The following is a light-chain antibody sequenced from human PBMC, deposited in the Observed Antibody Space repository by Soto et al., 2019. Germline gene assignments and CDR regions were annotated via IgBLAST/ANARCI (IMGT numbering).Light chain of an antibody. CDR2: GAS. CDR3: QQYGSSPPVT. J-gene: IGKJ4*01. Sequence: EIVLTQSPGTLSLSPGERATLSCRASQSVSSSDLAWYQQKPGQAPRLLIYGASSRATGIPDRFSGSGSGKDFTLTISKLEPEDFAVYYCQQYGSSPPVTFGGGTKVEIK. V-gene: IGKV3-20*01. CDR1: QSVSSSD.